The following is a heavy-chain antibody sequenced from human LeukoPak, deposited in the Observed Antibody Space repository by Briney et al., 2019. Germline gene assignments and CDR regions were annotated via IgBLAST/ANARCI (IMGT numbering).Heavy chain of an antibody. Sequence: SETLSLTCTVSGGSISSGGYYWSWIRQHPGKGLEWIGYIYYSGSTYYNPSLKSRVTISVDTSKNQFSLKLSSVTAADPAVYYWARVWYCGSDCYSYYFASWGQGTLVTVSS. CDR2: IYYSGST. J-gene: IGHJ4*02. CDR1: GGSISSGGYY. CDR3: ARVWYCGSDCYSYYFAS. V-gene: IGHV4-31*03. D-gene: IGHD2-21*02.